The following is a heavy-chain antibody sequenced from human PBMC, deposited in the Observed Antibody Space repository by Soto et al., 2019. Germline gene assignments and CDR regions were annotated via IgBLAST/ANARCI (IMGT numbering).Heavy chain of an antibody. CDR3: ARNPFLEWFPGWFDP. J-gene: IGHJ5*02. Sequence: SETLSLTCTVSGGSISSGGYYWSWIRQHPGKGLEWIGYIYYSGSTYYNPSLKSRVTISVDTSKNQFSLKLSSVTAADTAVYYCARNPFLEWFPGWFDPWGQGTLVTVSS. V-gene: IGHV4-31*03. CDR1: GGSISSGGYY. D-gene: IGHD3-3*01. CDR2: IYYSGST.